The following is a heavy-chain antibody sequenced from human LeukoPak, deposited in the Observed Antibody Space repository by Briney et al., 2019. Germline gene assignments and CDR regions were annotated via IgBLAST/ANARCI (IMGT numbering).Heavy chain of an antibody. D-gene: IGHD2-15*01. CDR2: ISSSGSTI. J-gene: IGHJ4*02. Sequence: GGSLRLSCAASGFTFSDHYMSWIRQAPGKGLEWVSYISSSGSTIYYADSVKGRFTISRDNAKNSLYLQMNSLRAEDTAVYYCAGEVRDCSGGSCYHTDDYWGQGTLVTVSS. CDR3: AGEVRDCSGGSCYHTDDY. V-gene: IGHV3-11*04. CDR1: GFTFSDHY.